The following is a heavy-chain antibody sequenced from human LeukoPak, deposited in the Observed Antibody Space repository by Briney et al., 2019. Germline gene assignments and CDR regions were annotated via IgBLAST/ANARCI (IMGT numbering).Heavy chain of an antibody. V-gene: IGHV3-7*01. CDR2: IRPDGSDK. D-gene: IGHD6-6*01. CDR3: VRSGSSSVIFDL. CDR1: GITFSDYW. J-gene: IGHJ4*02. Sequence: GGSLRLSCAASGITFSDYWMSWVRQAPGEGVEWVANIRPDGSDKYYVDSVKGRFIISRDNAKSSLSLQMNSLRVEDTAVYYCVRSGSSSVIFDLWGQGTLVTVSS.